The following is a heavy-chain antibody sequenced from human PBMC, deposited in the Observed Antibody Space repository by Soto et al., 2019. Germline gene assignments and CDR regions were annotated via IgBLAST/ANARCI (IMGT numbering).Heavy chain of an antibody. CDR3: ARGRRYGSGSYGPGMDV. V-gene: IGHV1-69*01. D-gene: IGHD3-10*01. Sequence: GASVKVSCKASGYTFTSYGISWVRQAPGQGLEWMGGIIPIFGTANYAQKFQGRVTITADESTSTAYMELSSLRSEDTAVYYCARGRRYGSGSYGPGMDVWGQGTTVTVSS. CDR2: IIPIFGTA. CDR1: GYTFTSYG. J-gene: IGHJ6*02.